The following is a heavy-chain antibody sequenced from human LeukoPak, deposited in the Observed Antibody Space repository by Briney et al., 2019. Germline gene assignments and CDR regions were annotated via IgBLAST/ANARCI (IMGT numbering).Heavy chain of an antibody. CDR3: ARESLNYXXSSGGFDY. D-gene: IGHD3-22*01. Sequence: SETLSLTCTVSGGSISSYYWSWIRQPPGKGLEWIGYIYYSGSTNYNPSLKSRVTISVDTSKNQFSLKLSSVTAADTAVYYCARESLNYXXSSGGFDYWGQGTLVTV. CDR2: IYYSGST. CDR1: GGSISSYY. V-gene: IGHV4-59*01. J-gene: IGHJ4*02.